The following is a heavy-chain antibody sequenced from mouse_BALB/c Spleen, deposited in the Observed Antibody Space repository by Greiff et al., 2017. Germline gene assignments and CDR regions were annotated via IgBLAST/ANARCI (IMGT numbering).Heavy chain of an antibody. CDR2: IDPENGNT. V-gene: IGHV14-1*02. J-gene: IGHJ4*01. D-gene: IGHD1-1*01. CDR3: ARAPYYYGSSYGAMDD. Sequence: VQLQQPGAELVRPGALVKLSCKDSGFNINDYYMHWVKQRPEQGLEWIGWIDPENGNTIYDPKFQGKASITADTSSNTAYLQLSSLTSEDTAVYYCARAPYYYGSSYGAMDDWGQGTSGTVSS. CDR1: GFNINDYY.